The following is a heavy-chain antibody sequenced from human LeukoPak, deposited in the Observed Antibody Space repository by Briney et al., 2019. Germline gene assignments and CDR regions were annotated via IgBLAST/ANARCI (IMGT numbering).Heavy chain of an antibody. J-gene: IGHJ6*03. Sequence: PGGSLRLSCAASGFSFSNYEMNWVRQAPGKGLEWVSYISSSGNTIYYADSVKGRFTISRDNAKNSLYLQMNSLRAEDTAVYYCAKCILTGYYKGYMDVWGKGTTVTISS. V-gene: IGHV3-48*03. CDR1: GFSFSNYE. D-gene: IGHD3-9*01. CDR2: ISSSGNTI. CDR3: AKCILTGYYKGYMDV.